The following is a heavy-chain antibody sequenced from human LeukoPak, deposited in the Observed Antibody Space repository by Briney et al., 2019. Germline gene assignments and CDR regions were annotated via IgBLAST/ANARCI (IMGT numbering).Heavy chain of an antibody. V-gene: IGHV1-8*01. CDR3: ARETGGYCSSTSCHFGDWFDP. Sequence: WASVKVSCKASGYTFTSYDINWVRQATGQGLEWMGWMNPNSGNTGYAQKFQGRVTITADESTSTAYMELSSLRSEDTAVYYCARETGGYCSSTSCHFGDWFDPWGQGTLVTVSS. D-gene: IGHD2-2*01. J-gene: IGHJ5*02. CDR1: GYTFTSYD. CDR2: MNPNSGNT.